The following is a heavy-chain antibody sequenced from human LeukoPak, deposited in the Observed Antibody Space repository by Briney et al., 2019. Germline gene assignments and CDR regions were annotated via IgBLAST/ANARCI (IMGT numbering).Heavy chain of an antibody. Sequence: GGSLRLSCTASGFTFDDYGMSWVRQAPGKGLEWVSGINWNGASTGYADSVKGRFTISRDNAKNSLYLQMNSLRAEDTAVYYCARSISGYRYGVDYWGQGTLVTVSS. V-gene: IGHV3-20*04. J-gene: IGHJ4*02. D-gene: IGHD5-18*01. CDR2: INWNGAST. CDR3: ARSISGYRYGVDY. CDR1: GFTFDDYG.